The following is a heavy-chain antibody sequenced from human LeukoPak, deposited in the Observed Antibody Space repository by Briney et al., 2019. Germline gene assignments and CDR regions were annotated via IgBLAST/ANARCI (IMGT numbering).Heavy chain of an antibody. Sequence: ASVKVSCKASGYTFTSYGISWVRQAPGQGLEWMGWISAYNGNTNYAQKLQGRVTMTTDTSTSTAYMELRSLRSDDTAVYYCARMFRFGDYDSIFFWGQGTLVTVSS. CDR3: ARMFRFGDYDSIFF. CDR2: ISAYNGNT. CDR1: GYTFTSYG. D-gene: IGHD4-17*01. V-gene: IGHV1-18*01. J-gene: IGHJ4*02.